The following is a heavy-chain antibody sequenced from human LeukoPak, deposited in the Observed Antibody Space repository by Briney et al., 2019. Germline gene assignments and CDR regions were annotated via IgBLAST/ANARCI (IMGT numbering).Heavy chain of an antibody. D-gene: IGHD3-22*01. CDR1: GFTFSRYR. V-gene: IGHV3-7*01. CDR3: ARGTYDSSGLLWSFDL. CDR2: IKQDGSEK. J-gene: IGHJ2*01. Sequence: PGGSLRLSCAASGFTFSRYRMSWVRQAPGKGLEWVANIKQDGSEKYYVDSVKGRFTISRDNAKKSLYLQMNSLRAEDTAVYYCARGTYDSSGLLWSFDLWGRGTLVTVSS.